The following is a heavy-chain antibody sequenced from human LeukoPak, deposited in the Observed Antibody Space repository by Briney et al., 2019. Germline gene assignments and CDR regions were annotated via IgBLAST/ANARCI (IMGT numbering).Heavy chain of an antibody. Sequence: SSVKVSSKASGGTFSSYAIGWVRQAPGQGLEWMERIIPIFGTANYAQQFQGRVTITTDESTSTAYMELSSLRSEDTAVYYCARDPLVTTRERTYYYYYYMDVWGKGTTVTVSS. J-gene: IGHJ6*03. CDR1: GGTFSSYA. D-gene: IGHD4-17*01. V-gene: IGHV1-69*05. CDR3: ARDPLVTTRERTYYYYYYMDV. CDR2: IIPIFGTA.